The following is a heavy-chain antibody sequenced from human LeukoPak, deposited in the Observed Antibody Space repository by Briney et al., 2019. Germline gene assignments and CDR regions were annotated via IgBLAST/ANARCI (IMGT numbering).Heavy chain of an antibody. CDR2: IDYSGST. CDR3: ARLGSLAHFDY. D-gene: IGHD1-26*01. CDR1: GGSISSSSYY. Sequence: SETLSLTCTVSGGSISSSSYYWGWIRRPPGKGLEWIGSIDYSGSTYYNPSLKSRVTISVDTSKNQFSLKLSSVTAADAAVYYCARLGSLAHFDYWGQGTLVTVSS. J-gene: IGHJ4*02. V-gene: IGHV4-39*01.